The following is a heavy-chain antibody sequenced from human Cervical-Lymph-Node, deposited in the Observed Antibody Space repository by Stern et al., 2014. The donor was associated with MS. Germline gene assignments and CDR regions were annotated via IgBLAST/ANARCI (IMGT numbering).Heavy chain of an antibody. CDR3: SKYSGRLEHNS. CDR1: GFTFGDYA. V-gene: IGHV3-49*03. J-gene: IGHJ4*02. Sequence: EVQLLESGGGLVQPGRSLRLSCTASGFTFGDYAMSWFRQAPGKGLEWLGFIRSKAYGETTQYAASVKDRFAISRDDSRSVAYLLMNSLKTEDTAIYYCSKYSGRLEHNSWGQGTLVTVSS. D-gene: IGHD1-26*01. CDR2: IRSKAYGETT.